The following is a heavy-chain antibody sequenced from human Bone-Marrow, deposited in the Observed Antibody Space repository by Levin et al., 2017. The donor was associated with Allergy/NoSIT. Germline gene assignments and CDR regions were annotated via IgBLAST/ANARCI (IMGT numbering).Heavy chain of an antibody. CDR3: ARAGIATSGYDY. CDR1: GDTLSSYT. V-gene: IGHV1-69*02. Sequence: GASVKVSCKASGDTLSSYTITWVRQAPGQGLEWMGRIIPLLRIPNYAQKFQGRVTITADNSTSTVFMELSSLRSEDTAVYYYARAGIATSGYDYWGQGTLVTVSS. CDR2: IIPLLRIP. J-gene: IGHJ4*02. D-gene: IGHD1-14*01.